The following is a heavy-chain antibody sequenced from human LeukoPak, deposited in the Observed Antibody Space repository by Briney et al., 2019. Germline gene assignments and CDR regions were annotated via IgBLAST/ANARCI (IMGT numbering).Heavy chain of an antibody. CDR3: ARDVGAAAGPFY. V-gene: IGHV3-21*01. CDR1: GFTFSSYS. Sequence: GGTLRLSCAASGFTFSSYSMNWVRQAPGKGLEWVSSISSSSSYIYYADSVKGRFTISRDNAKNSLYLQMNSLRAEDTAVYYCARDVGAAAGPFYWARGTLVTVSS. J-gene: IGHJ4*02. CDR2: ISSSSSYI. D-gene: IGHD6-13*01.